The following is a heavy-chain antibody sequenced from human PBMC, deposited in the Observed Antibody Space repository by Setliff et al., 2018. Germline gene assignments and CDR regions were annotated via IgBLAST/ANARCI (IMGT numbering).Heavy chain of an antibody. V-gene: IGHV3-33*08. CDR3: ARTCSGSGCYAGLES. CDR2: IWDDGVKK. J-gene: IGHJ4*02. D-gene: IGHD2-15*01. CDR1: GFTFSTYR. Sequence: PGGSLRLSCAASGFTFSTYRMHWVRQAPGKGLEWVAVIWDDGVKKYHADSVKGRFTISRDNSKNTLNLQMNSLRPEDTAVYYCARTCSGSGCYAGLESWGQGTPVTVSS.